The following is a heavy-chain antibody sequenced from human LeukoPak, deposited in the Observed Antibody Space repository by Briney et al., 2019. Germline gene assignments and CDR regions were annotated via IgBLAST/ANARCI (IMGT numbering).Heavy chain of an antibody. V-gene: IGHV1-18*01. CDR3: ARDASIFGVVIMAMEAFDI. CDR1: SYTFTSYG. D-gene: IGHD3-3*01. CDR2: ISAYDGNT. Sequence: ASVKVSCKASSYTFTSYGISWVRQAPGQGLEWMGWISAYDGNTNYAQKLQGRVTMTTDTSTSTAYMELRSLRSDDTAVYYCARDASIFGVVIMAMEAFDIWGQGTMVTVSS. J-gene: IGHJ3*02.